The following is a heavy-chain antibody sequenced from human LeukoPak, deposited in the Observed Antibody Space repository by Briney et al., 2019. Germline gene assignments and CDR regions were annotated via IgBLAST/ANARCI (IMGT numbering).Heavy chain of an antibody. Sequence: SETLSLTCSVSGDSISSGDYYWSWIRQPPGKGLEWIGYIYYSGSTYYNPSLKSRVTISVDTSKNQFSLKLSSVTAADTAVYYCARATSVVVAATGYYYYYGMDVWGQGTTVTVSS. D-gene: IGHD2-15*01. CDR3: ARATSVVVAATGYYYYYGMDV. V-gene: IGHV4-30-4*01. CDR2: IYYSGST. CDR1: GDSISSGDYY. J-gene: IGHJ6*02.